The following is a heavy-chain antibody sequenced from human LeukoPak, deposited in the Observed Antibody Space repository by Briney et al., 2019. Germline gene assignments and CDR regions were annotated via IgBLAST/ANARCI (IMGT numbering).Heavy chain of an antibody. Sequence: GESLRLSCAASGFTVSSNYMSWVRQAPGKGLEWVSGISWNSGSIGYADSVKGRFTISRDNAKNSLYLQMNSLRAEDTALYYCAKDMRGAYYGSGSYYFDYWGQGTLVTASS. CDR1: GFTVSSNY. CDR3: AKDMRGAYYGSGSYYFDY. D-gene: IGHD3-10*01. V-gene: IGHV3-9*01. J-gene: IGHJ4*02. CDR2: ISWNSGSI.